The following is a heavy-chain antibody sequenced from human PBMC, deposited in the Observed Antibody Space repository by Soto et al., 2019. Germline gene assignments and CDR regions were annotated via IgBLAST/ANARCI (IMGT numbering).Heavy chain of an antibody. V-gene: IGHV1-8*01. CDR3: ARLARITIFGVVIGSRFFDY. Sequence: GASVKVSCKASGYTFTSYDINWVRQATGQGLEWMGWMNPNSGNTGYAQKFQGRVTMTRNTSISTAYMELGSLRSEDTAVYYCARLARITIFGVVIGSRFFDYWGQGTLVTVSS. CDR2: MNPNSGNT. D-gene: IGHD3-3*01. J-gene: IGHJ4*02. CDR1: GYTFTSYD.